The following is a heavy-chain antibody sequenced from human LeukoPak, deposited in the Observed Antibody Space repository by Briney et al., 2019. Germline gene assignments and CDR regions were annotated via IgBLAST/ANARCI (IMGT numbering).Heavy chain of an antibody. J-gene: IGHJ4*02. Sequence: GASAKVSCKASGYTFTSYGISWVRQAPGQGLEWMGWINPNSGGTNYAQKFQGRVTMTRDTSISTAYMELSRLRSDDTAVYYCARVARLWSSGYYFDYWGQGTLVTVSS. CDR3: ARVARLWSSGYYFDY. D-gene: IGHD3-22*01. CDR1: GYTFTSYG. CDR2: INPNSGGT. V-gene: IGHV1-2*02.